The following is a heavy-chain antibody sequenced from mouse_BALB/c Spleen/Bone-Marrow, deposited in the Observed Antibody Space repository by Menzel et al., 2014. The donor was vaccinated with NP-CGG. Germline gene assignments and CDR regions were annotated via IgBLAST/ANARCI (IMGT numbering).Heavy chain of an antibody. J-gene: IGHJ2*01. CDR1: GISIXTGNYR. CDR3: ARFYGNYFDY. D-gene: IGHD2-1*01. V-gene: IGHV3-5*02. Sequence: EVKLQESGPGLVKPSQTVSLPCTVTGISIXTGNYRWSWIRQFPGNKLEWIGYIYYSGTITYNPSLTSRTTITRDTSKNQFFLEMNSLTAEDTATYYCARFYGNYFDYWGQGTTLTVSS. CDR2: IYYSGTI.